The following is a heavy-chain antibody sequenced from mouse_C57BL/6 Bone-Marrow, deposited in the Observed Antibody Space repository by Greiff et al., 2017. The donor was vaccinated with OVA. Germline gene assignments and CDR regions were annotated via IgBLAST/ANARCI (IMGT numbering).Heavy chain of an antibody. CDR3: ARDGDYEYDGGGVDY. CDR1: EYEFPSHD. J-gene: IGHJ4*01. V-gene: IGHV5-2*03. CDR2: INSDGGST. D-gene: IGHD2-4*01. Sequence: EVKVVESGGGLVQPGESLKLSCESNEYEFPSHDMSWVRKTPEKRLELVAAINSDGGSTYYPDTMVRRFIISRDNTTKTLYLQMSSLRSEDTAMYYCARDGDYEYDGGGVDYWGQGTSVTVSS.